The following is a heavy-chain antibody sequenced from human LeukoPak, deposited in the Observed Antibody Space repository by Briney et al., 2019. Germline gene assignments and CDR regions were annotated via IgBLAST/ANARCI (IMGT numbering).Heavy chain of an antibody. Sequence: GGSLRLSCAASGFTFSSYEMNWVRQAPGKGLEGVAFIRYDGSDKYYADSVKGRFTISRDNSKNTLYLQMNSPRAEDTAVYYCAKDPGYRSSWYSHLDYWGHGTLVTVSS. CDR2: IRYDGSDK. J-gene: IGHJ4*01. CDR3: AKDPGYRSSWYSHLDY. D-gene: IGHD6-13*01. V-gene: IGHV3-30*02. CDR1: GFTFSSYE.